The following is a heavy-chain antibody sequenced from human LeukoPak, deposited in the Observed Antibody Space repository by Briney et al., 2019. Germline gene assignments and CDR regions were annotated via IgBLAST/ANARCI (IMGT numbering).Heavy chain of an antibody. CDR3: AGGRLVATSKAVAIDY. Sequence: GGSPRLSCAASGFTFSNSWLHWVRQAPGKGLVWVSRINERGSSTSYADSVKGRFTISRDNAKNTLYLQMNNLRADDTAVYYCAGGRLVATSKAVAIDYWGQGTLVTVSS. V-gene: IGHV3-74*01. CDR1: GFTFSNSW. D-gene: IGHD5-12*01. CDR2: INERGSST. J-gene: IGHJ4*02.